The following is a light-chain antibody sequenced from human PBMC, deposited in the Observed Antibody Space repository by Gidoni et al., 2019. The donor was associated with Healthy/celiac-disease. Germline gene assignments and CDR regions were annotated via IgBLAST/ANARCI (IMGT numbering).Light chain of an antibody. V-gene: IGLV3-21*03. CDR2: DDS. CDR3: QVWDSSSDHGV. CDR1: NIGSKS. Sequence: SYVLTQPPSVSVAPGKTARITRGENNIGSKSGHWYQQKPGQAPVLVVYDDSDRPSGIPERFSGSNSGNTATLTISRVEAGDEADYYCQVWDSSSDHGVFGGGTKLTVL. J-gene: IGLJ3*02.